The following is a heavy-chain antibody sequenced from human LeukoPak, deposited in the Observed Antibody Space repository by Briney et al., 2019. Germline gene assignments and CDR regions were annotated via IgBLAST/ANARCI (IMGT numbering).Heavy chain of an antibody. V-gene: IGHV4-34*08. Sequence: GSLRLSCAASGFTFSSYAMSWVRQPPGKGLEWIGEINHSGSTNYNPSLKSRVTISVDTSKNQFSLKLSSVTAADTAVYYCATVYGYSSSPLDYWGQGTLVTVSS. J-gene: IGHJ4*02. CDR1: GFTFSSYA. CDR3: ATVYGYSSSPLDY. D-gene: IGHD6-13*01. CDR2: INHSGST.